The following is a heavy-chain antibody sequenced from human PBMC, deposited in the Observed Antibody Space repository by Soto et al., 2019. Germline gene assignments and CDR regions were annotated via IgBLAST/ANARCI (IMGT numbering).Heavy chain of an antibody. D-gene: IGHD1-1*01. CDR1: GFSLSTNGVG. CDR3: ARRTDAGTFDY. J-gene: IGHJ4*02. Sequence: QITLKESGPTLVKPTQTLTLTCTFSGFSLSTNGVGVGWIRQPPGKALEWLALIYWDNDKRYSPSLKTRLTIAKDTSKNQVVLTMTNMDPVDTATYFCARRTDAGTFDYWGQGTLVIVSS. CDR2: IYWDNDK. V-gene: IGHV2-5*02.